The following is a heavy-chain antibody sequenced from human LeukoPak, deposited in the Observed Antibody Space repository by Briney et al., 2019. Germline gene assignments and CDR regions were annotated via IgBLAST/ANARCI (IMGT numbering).Heavy chain of an antibody. Sequence: PSETLSLTCTVSGGSISSYCWSWIRQPPGKGLEWIGYIYYGGSTNYNPSLKSRVTISVDTSKNQFSLKLSSVTAADTAVYYCARRFGEDPWGQGTLVTVSS. CDR3: ARRFGEDP. CDR2: IYYGGST. CDR1: GGSISSYC. V-gene: IGHV4-59*01. J-gene: IGHJ5*02. D-gene: IGHD3-10*01.